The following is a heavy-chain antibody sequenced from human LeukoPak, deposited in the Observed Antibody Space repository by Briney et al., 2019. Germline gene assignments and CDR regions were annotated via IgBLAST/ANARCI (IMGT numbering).Heavy chain of an antibody. CDR3: ARDYGA. CDR1: GFTFSRYW. D-gene: IGHD4/OR15-4a*01. V-gene: IGHV3-74*01. CDR2: INSDGYST. Sequence: GALRLSCVASGFTFSRYWMHWVRQAPGKGLVWVSRINSDGYSTTYADSVKGRFTISRDNAKNTLYLQMNSLRADDTAVYYCARDYGAWGQGTLVTVSP. J-gene: IGHJ5*02.